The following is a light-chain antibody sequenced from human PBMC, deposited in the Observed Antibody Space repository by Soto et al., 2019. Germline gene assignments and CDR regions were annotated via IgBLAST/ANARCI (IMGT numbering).Light chain of an antibody. V-gene: IGKV1-33*01. CDR3: QQFDNLPLT. J-gene: IGKJ5*01. CDR1: HDINNY. CDR2: DSS. Sequence: DIQMTQSPSSLSASVGDRVTIICQASHDINNYLNWYQQKPGKAPKLLIYDSSNLEIGVPSRFSGSGYGTRCSFTIIILQPEDIATYYCQQFDNLPLTVGQGTRLEIK.